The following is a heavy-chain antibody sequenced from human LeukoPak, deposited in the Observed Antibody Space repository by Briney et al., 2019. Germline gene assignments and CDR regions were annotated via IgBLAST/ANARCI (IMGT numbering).Heavy chain of an antibody. J-gene: IGHJ5*02. D-gene: IGHD3-10*01. Sequence: SETLSLTCTVSGGSISNYYWSWIRQPPGKGLEWIGYIYYSGSTNHNPSLKSRVTISVDTSKNQFSLKLSSVTAADTAVYYCARRLLWFGEAGWFDPWGQGTLVTVSS. CDR2: IYYSGST. V-gene: IGHV4-59*01. CDR3: ARRLLWFGEAGWFDP. CDR1: GGSISNYY.